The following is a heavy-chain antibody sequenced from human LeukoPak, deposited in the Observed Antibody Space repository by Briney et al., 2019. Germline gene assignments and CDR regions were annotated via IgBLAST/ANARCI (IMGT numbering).Heavy chain of an antibody. CDR2: IYYSGST. V-gene: IGHV4-39*01. Sequence: TSETLSLTCTVSGGSISSSSYYWGWIRQPPGKGLEWIGSIYYSGSTYYNPSLKSRVTISVDTSKNQFSLKLSSVTAADTAVYYCASRVAGTSGGLDYWGQGTLVTVSS. D-gene: IGHD6-19*01. CDR3: ASRVAGTSGGLDY. J-gene: IGHJ4*02. CDR1: GGSISSSSYY.